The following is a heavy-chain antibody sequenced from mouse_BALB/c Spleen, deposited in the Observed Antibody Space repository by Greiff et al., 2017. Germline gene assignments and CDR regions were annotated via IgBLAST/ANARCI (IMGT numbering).Heavy chain of an antibody. V-gene: IGHV5-6*02. CDR3: ARHSHYYGSSLYYFDY. D-gene: IGHD1-1*01. CDR2: ISSGGSYT. CDR1: GFTFSSYG. J-gene: IGHJ2*01. Sequence: EVKLVESGGDLVKPGGSLKLSCAASGFTFSSYGMSWVRQTPDKRLEWVATISSGGSYTYYPDSVKGRFTISRDNAKNTLYLQMSSLKSEDTAMYYCARHSHYYGSSLYYFDYWGQGTTLTVSS.